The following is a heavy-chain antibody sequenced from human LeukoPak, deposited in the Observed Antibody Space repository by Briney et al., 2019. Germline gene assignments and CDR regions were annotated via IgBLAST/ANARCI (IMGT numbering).Heavy chain of an antibody. CDR1: GGSISSYY. D-gene: IGHD2-2*01. CDR3: ARTTEGYCSSASCFGFSYSYYMDV. V-gene: IGHV4-59*01. Sequence: SETLSLTCTVSGGSISSYYWSWIWQPPGKGLEWIGYIYYSGSTNYNPSLKGRVTISVDTSKNQFSLKLSSVIAADAAVYYCARTTEGYCSSASCFGFSYSYYMDVWGKGTTVTISS. J-gene: IGHJ6*03. CDR2: IYYSGST.